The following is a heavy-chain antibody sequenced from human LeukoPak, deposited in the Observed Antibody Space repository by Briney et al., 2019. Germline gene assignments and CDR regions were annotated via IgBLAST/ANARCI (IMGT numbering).Heavy chain of an antibody. D-gene: IGHD3-22*01. Sequence: GGSLRLSCAASGFPFSSYAMSWVRQAPGKGLEWVSAISGRGGSTYYAGFVKGRFTISRDNSKNTLYLQMNTLRAEDTAVYYCAKAVYYYDSSAYYYTYYFDYWGQGTLVTVSS. CDR1: GFPFSSYA. V-gene: IGHV3-23*01. CDR2: ISGRGGST. CDR3: AKAVYYYDSSAYYYTYYFDY. J-gene: IGHJ4*02.